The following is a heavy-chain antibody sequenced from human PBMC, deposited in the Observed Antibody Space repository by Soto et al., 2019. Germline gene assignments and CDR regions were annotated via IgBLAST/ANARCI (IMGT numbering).Heavy chain of an antibody. CDR2: IVVGSGNT. J-gene: IGHJ4*02. Sequence: SVKVSCKASGLTLTSSAVQWVRQARGQRLEWIGWIVVGSGNTNYAQKFQERVTITRDMSTSTAYMELSSLRSEDTAVYYCAATTGGIVVVTANFDYWGQGTLVTVSS. CDR1: GLTLTSSA. CDR3: AATTGGIVVVTANFDY. D-gene: IGHD2-21*02. V-gene: IGHV1-58*01.